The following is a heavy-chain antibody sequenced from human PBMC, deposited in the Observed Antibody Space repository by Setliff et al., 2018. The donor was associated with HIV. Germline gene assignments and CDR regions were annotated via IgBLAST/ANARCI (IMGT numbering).Heavy chain of an antibody. CDR1: GGSMSSHY. J-gene: IGHJ4*02. D-gene: IGHD6-19*01. Sequence: PSETLSLTCSVSGGSMSSHYWTWVRQPAGKGLEWIGRMYHTGMSNYNPSLKSRVTMSVSPSKNQFSLKLSSVTAADTAVYYCASTGYSSGWSFDYWGQGTLVTVSS. CDR3: ASTGYSSGWSFDY. CDR2: MYHTGMS. V-gene: IGHV4-4*07.